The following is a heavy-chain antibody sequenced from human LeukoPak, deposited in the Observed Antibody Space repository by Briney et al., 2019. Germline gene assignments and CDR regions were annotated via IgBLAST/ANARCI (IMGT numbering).Heavy chain of an antibody. CDR3: ASSPRLYCSSTSCYPWVYYYYMDV. J-gene: IGHJ6*03. V-gene: IGHV4-39*01. CDR2: IYYSGST. CDR1: GGSISSSSYY. D-gene: IGHD2-2*01. Sequence: SETLSLTCTVSGGSISSSSYYWGWIRQPPGKGLEWIGSIYYSGSTYYNPSLKSRVTISVDTSKNQFSLKLSSVTAADTAVYYCASSPRLYCSSTSCYPWVYYYYMDVWGKGTTVTVPS.